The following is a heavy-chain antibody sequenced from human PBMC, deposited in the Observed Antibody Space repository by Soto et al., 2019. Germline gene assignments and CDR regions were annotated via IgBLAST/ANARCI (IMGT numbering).Heavy chain of an antibody. CDR3: AAAPGRRDGYNSAGY. V-gene: IGHV1-58*01. D-gene: IGHD5-12*01. Sequence: QMQLVQSGPEVKKPGTSVKVSCKASGFTFTSSAVQWVRQARGQRLEWIGWIVVGSGNTNYAQKFQERVTITRDMSTSTAYMELSRLRSEDTAVYYWAAAPGRRDGYNSAGYWGQGTLVTVSS. CDR1: GFTFTSSA. CDR2: IVVGSGNT. J-gene: IGHJ4*02.